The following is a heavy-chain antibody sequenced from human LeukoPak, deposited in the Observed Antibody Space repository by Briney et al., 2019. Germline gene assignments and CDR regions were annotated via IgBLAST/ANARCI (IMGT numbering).Heavy chain of an antibody. D-gene: IGHD3-10*01. CDR1: GYTFTGYY. CDR3: ATGGAYRDAFDI. V-gene: IGHV1-69*11. CDR2: IIPILSQS. Sequence: SVKVSCKASGYTFTGYYMHWVRQAPGQGLEWMGRIIPILSQSDYAQKFQGTVSITADEFTETAYMELSSLRTDDTAVYYCATGGAYRDAFDIWGQGTMVTVSS. J-gene: IGHJ3*02.